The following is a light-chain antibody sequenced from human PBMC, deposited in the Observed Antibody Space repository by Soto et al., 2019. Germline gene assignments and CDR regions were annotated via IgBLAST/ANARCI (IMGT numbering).Light chain of an antibody. V-gene: IGKV3-15*01. Sequence: EVVLTQSPATLSVSPGERVTLSCRASQSISSNLAWNQLKAGQTPRLLVSGASTTATGFPGKFSGSGSGTEFTRTISALQSADFAVYVGQQYNGGPPTFGQGTKVEIK. CDR3: QQYNGGPPT. CDR1: QSISSN. J-gene: IGKJ1*01. CDR2: GAS.